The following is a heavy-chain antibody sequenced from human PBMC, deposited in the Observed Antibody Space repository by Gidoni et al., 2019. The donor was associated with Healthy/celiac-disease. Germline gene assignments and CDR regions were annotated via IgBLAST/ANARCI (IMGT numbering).Heavy chain of an antibody. J-gene: IGHJ4*02. V-gene: IGHV3-23*01. CDR2: SSGSGGSK. Sequence: EVQLLESGGGWVQPGGSLRLSCAAPGFTFSSYAMSWGRQAPGKGLELVSASSGSGGSKYYADAVDGRFTICRDNSKNTLYLKMNSLRAEDTAVYYCAKDPYSGCYYFDYWGQGTLVTVSS. CDR3: AKDPYSGCYYFDY. D-gene: IGHD6-19*01. CDR1: GFTFSSYA.